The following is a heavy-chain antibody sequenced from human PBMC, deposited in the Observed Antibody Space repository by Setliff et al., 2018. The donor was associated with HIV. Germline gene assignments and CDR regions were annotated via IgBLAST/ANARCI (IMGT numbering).Heavy chain of an antibody. CDR3: ARAFYYDRHWFDP. J-gene: IGHJ5*02. V-gene: IGHV4-59*02. CDR2: ICYSGST. Sequence: ASETLSLTCTVSGASVSNYYWSWIRQPPGKGLEWIGHICYSGSTNYNPSLKSRVTISEDTSRNQFSLKLNSVTAADTAVYYCARAFYYDRHWFDPWGQGTLVTVSS. CDR1: GASVSNYY. D-gene: IGHD3-22*01.